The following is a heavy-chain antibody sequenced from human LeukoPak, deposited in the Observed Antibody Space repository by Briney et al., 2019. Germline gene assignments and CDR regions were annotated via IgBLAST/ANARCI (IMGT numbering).Heavy chain of an antibody. J-gene: IGHJ4*02. CDR2: IYWDDDK. CDR1: GFSLSTSGVG. V-gene: IGHV2-5*02. CDR3: AHSLTHCGGDCYNSVFDY. D-gene: IGHD2-21*02. Sequence: SGPTLVKPTQTLTLTCTFSGFSLSTSGVGVGWICQPPGKALEWLALIYWDDDKRYSPSLKSRLTITKDTSKNQVVLTMTNMDPVDTATYYCAHSLTHCGGDCYNSVFDYWGQGTLVTVSS.